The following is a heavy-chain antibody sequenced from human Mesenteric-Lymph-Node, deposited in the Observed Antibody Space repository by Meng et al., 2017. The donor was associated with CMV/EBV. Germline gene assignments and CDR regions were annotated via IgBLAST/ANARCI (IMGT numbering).Heavy chain of an antibody. V-gene: IGHV3-23*01. CDR3: AKPVTGTQYWAFDY. CDR1: GFNFNNCA. J-gene: IGHJ4*02. CDR2: ISIGGSAT. D-gene: IGHD1-7*01. Sequence: GESLKISCAASGFNFNNCAMSWVRQAPGKGLEWVSSISIGGSATYYAGSVKGRFTISRDNSKNTLDLQMNSLRAEDTAVYYCAKPVTGTQYWAFDYWGQGTLVTVSS.